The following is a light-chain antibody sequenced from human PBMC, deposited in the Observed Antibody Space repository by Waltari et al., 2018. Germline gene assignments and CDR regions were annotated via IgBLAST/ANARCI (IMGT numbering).Light chain of an antibody. CDR2: SNN. Sequence: QSVLTQPPSASGTPEQRVTISCSGSSSNIGRNPVNWYQQLPGTAPKLLIHSNNQRPSGVPDRFSVSKSGTSASLAISGLQSEDEADYYCATWDASLTGWVFGGGTKLTVL. CDR3: ATWDASLTGWV. CDR1: SSNIGRNP. V-gene: IGLV1-44*01. J-gene: IGLJ2*01.